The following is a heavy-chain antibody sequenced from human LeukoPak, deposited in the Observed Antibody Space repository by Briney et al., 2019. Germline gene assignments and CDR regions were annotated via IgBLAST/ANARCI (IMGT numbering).Heavy chain of an antibody. D-gene: IGHD2-15*01. CDR3: ARTRRSSANYFDY. V-gene: IGHV4-30-4*01. CDR2: IYYSGST. CDR1: GGSISSGDYY. J-gene: IGHJ4*02. Sequence: PSETLSLTCTVSGGSISSGDYYWSWIRQPPGKSLEWNGYIYYSGSTYYKPSLKSRVTISVDTSKNQFSLKLSSVTAADTAVYYCARTRRSSANYFDYWGQGTLVTVSS.